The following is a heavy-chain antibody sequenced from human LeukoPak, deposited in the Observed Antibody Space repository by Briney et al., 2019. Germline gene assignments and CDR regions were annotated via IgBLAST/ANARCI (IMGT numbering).Heavy chain of an antibody. Sequence: SETLSLTCGVSGYSFSSGYQWAWIRQSPGKGLEGIGSIYHSGTAHYNPSLKSRFSISVETSKNQFSLTMYSVTAADTAVYYCARDPRWLTPDCTSSSCYENCFDPWGQGTLVTVSS. J-gene: IGHJ5*02. CDR1: GYSFSSGYQ. D-gene: IGHD2-2*01. CDR3: ARDPRWLTPDCTSSSCYENCFDP. CDR2: IYHSGTA. V-gene: IGHV4-38-2*02.